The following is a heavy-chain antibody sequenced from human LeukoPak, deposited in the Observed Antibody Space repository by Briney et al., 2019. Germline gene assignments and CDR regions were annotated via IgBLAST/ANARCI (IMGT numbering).Heavy chain of an antibody. CDR3: ARDQRYFDWLAGPRGIFDY. J-gene: IGHJ4*02. CDR2: FIPIFGTA. CDR1: GGTFSSYA. V-gene: IGHV1-69*01. Sequence: SSVTVSCKASGGTFSSYAISWVRQAPGPGLEWMGGFIPIFGTANSAQTVQGRVTITADESTSTAYMELSSLRSEDTAVYYCARDQRYFDWLAGPRGIFDYWGQGTLVTVSS. D-gene: IGHD3-9*01.